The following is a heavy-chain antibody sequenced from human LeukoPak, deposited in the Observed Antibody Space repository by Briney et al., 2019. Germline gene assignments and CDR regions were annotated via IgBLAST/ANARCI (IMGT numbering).Heavy chain of an antibody. CDR3: ARARNERLWKDNYYYYYMDV. J-gene: IGHJ6*03. CDR1: GGTFSSYA. V-gene: IGHV1-69*01. Sequence: EASVKVSCKASGGTFSSYAISWVRQAPGQGLEWMGGIIPIFGTANYAQKFQGRVTITADESTSTAYMELSSLRSEDTAVYYCARARNERLWKDNYYYYYMDVWGKGTTVTVSS. D-gene: IGHD5-18*01. CDR2: IIPIFGTA.